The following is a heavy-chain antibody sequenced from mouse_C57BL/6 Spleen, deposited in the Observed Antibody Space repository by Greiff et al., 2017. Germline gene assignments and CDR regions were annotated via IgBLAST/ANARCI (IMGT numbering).Heavy chain of an antibody. V-gene: IGHV1-26*01. CDR3: ATDFITTVDY. Sequence: VQLQQSGPELVKPGASVKISCKASGYTFTDYYMNWVKQSHGKSLEWIGDINPNNGGTSYNQKFKGKATLTVDKSSSTAYMELRSLTSEDSAVYYCATDFITTVDYWGQGTTLTVSS. J-gene: IGHJ2*01. CDR2: INPNNGGT. D-gene: IGHD1-1*01. CDR1: GYTFTDYY.